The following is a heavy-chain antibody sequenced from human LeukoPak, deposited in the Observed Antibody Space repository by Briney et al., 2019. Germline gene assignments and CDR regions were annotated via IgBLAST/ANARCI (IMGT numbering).Heavy chain of an antibody. D-gene: IGHD6-13*01. Sequence: GGSLRLSCSASGFIFSPYAMHWVRQAPGKELEYVSSISSEGKTTYYADSVKGRFTISRDNSKNTLYLQMSSLRLEDTAVYYCVKDRWVDHWGQGTLVTVSS. CDR2: ISSEGKTT. V-gene: IGHV3-64D*06. CDR1: GFIFSPYA. J-gene: IGHJ4*02. CDR3: VKDRWVDH.